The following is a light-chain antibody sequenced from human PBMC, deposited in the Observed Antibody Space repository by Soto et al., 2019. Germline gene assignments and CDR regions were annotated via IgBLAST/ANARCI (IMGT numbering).Light chain of an antibody. Sequence: EIVLTQSPGTLSLSPGEEAILSCRASQSISSSYLAWYQQKTGQAPRLLIYGASSRATGIPDRFSGSGSGTDFTLTISRLEPEDLAVYYCQQYGSLVTFGQGTKVDIK. CDR3: QQYGSLVT. J-gene: IGKJ1*01. V-gene: IGKV3-20*01. CDR2: GAS. CDR1: QSISSSY.